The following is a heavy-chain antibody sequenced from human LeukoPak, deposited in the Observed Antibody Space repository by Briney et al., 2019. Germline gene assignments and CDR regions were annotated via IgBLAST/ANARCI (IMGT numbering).Heavy chain of an antibody. CDR2: ISSSGSTI. V-gene: IGHV3-48*03. J-gene: IGHJ4*02. Sequence: GGSLRLSCAASGFTFSSYEMNWVRQAPGKGLEWVSYISSSGSTIYYADSVKGRFTISRDNAKNSPYLQMNSLRAEDTAVYYCARNSRETSIAAAGGAYFDYWGQGTLVTVSS. D-gene: IGHD6-13*01. CDR1: GFTFSSYE. CDR3: ARNSRETSIAAAGGAYFDY.